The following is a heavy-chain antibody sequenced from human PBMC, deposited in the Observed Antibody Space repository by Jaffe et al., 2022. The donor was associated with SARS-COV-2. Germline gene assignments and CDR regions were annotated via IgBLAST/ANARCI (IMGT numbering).Heavy chain of an antibody. D-gene: IGHD5-18*01. V-gene: IGHV3-30*03. Sequence: QVQLVESGGGVVQPGRSLRLSCAASGFTFSSYGMHWVRQAPGKGLEWVAVISYDGSNKYYADSVKGRFTISRDNSKNTLYLQMNSLRAEDTAVYYCATPGGDSYGFGGYFDYWGQGTLVTVSS. CDR3: ATPGGDSYGFGGYFDY. CDR1: GFTFSSYG. J-gene: IGHJ4*02. CDR2: ISYDGSNK.